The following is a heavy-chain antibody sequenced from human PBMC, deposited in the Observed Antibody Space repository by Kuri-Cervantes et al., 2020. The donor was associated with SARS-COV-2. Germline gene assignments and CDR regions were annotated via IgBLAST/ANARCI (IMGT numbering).Heavy chain of an antibody. CDR1: GFTFSGSA. CDR2: IKSKTDGGTT. V-gene: IGHV3-15*07. CDR3: TFGYYYDSSGYYPF. D-gene: IGHD3-22*01. J-gene: IGHJ6*02. Sequence: GESLKISCAASGFTFSGSAMHWVRQAPGKGLEWVGRIKSKTDGGTTDYAAPVKGRFTISRDDSKNTLYLQMNSLKTEDTAVYYCTFGYYYDSSGYYPFWGQGTTVTVSS.